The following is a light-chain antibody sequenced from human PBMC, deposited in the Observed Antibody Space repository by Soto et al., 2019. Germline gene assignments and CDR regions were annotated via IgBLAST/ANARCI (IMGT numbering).Light chain of an antibody. CDR2: GAS. V-gene: IGKV3-15*01. CDR1: QSVSSN. CDR3: RQYNNWPPIT. J-gene: IGKJ5*01. Sequence: EMVMSQSPATLSVSPGGRASLSCRASQSVSSNLAWYQQKPGQAPRLLIYGASTRATGIPARFSGSGSGTEFTLTISSLQSEDFAVYYCRQYNNWPPITFGQGTRLEIK.